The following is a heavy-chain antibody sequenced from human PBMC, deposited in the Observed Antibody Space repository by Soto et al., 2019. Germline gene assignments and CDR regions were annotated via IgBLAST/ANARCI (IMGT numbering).Heavy chain of an antibody. D-gene: IGHD3-10*01. CDR2: ISAYNGNT. CDR1: GYTFTSYG. CDR3: ARVTMVRGVIAARSYYYMDV. Sequence: ASVKVSCKASGYTFTSYGISWVRQAPGQGLEWMGWISAYNGNTNYAQKLQGRVTMTTDTSTSTAYMELRSLRSDDTAVYYCARVTMVRGVIAARSYYYMDVWGKGTTVTVSS. J-gene: IGHJ6*03. V-gene: IGHV1-18*01.